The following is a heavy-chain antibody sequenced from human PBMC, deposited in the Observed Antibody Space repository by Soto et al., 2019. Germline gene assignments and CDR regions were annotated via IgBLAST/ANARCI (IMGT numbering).Heavy chain of an antibody. J-gene: IGHJ6*02. D-gene: IGHD3-10*01. V-gene: IGHV4-30-4*01. Sequence: PSETLSLTCTVSGGSISSGDYYWSWIRQPPGKGLEWIGYIYYSGSTHYNPSLKSRVTISVDTSKNQFSLKLSSVTAADTAVYYCARASTYYYGSGSYWNGMDVWGQGTTVT. CDR3: ARASTYYYGSGSYWNGMDV. CDR1: GGSISSGDYY. CDR2: IYYSGST.